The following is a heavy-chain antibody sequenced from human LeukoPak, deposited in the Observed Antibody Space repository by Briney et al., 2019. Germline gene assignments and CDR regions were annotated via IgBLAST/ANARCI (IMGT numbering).Heavy chain of an antibody. CDR1: GFTFSNAW. D-gene: IGHD3-22*01. CDR2: IKSKTDGGTT. CDR3: TTTYYYDSSGYYTRFDY. Sequence: GGSLRLSCAASGFTFSNAWMSWVRQAPEKGLEWVGRIKSKTDGGTTGYAAPVKGRFTISRDDSKNTLYLQMNSLKTEDTAVYYCTTTYYYDSSGYYTRFDYWGQGTLVTVSS. J-gene: IGHJ4*02. V-gene: IGHV3-15*01.